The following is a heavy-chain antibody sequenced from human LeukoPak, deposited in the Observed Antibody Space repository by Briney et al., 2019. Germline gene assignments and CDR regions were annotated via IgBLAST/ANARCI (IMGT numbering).Heavy chain of an antibody. CDR2: ISSSGSTI. CDR3: ARGSGFDKGFDC. V-gene: IGHV3-11*01. Sequence: GSLRLSCAASGFTFSGYYMSWIRQAPGKGLEWISYISSSGSTIYYADSVKGRFTISRDNARNSLDLQMNSLRADDTAVYYCARGSGFDKGFDCWGQGTLVAVSS. D-gene: IGHD6-19*01. J-gene: IGHJ4*02. CDR1: GFTFSGYY.